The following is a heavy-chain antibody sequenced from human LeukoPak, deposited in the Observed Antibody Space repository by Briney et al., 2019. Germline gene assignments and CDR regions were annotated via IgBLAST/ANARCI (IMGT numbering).Heavy chain of an antibody. CDR1: GGSISSSSYY. Sequence: SETLSLTCTVSGGSISSSSYYWGWIRQPPGKGLEWIGSIYYSGSTYYNPSLKSRVTVSVDTSKNQFSLKLSSVTAADTAVYYCARHEYYDFWSGYYKSDYFDYWGQGTLVTVSS. CDR2: IYYSGST. CDR3: ARHEYYDFWSGYYKSDYFDY. D-gene: IGHD3-3*01. V-gene: IGHV4-39*01. J-gene: IGHJ4*02.